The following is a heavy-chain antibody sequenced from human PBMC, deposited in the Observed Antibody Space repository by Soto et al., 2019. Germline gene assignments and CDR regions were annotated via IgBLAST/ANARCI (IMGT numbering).Heavy chain of an antibody. Sequence: QLQLQESGPGLVKPSETLSLTCTVSGDSISSTSSYYWGWIRQPPGKGLGWIGSIYYTGITYYNPSLKSRVTISVDTSKNQFSLKLSSVTAADTAVYYCARRVTMVRAYFDYWGQGTLVTVSS. D-gene: IGHD3-10*01. J-gene: IGHJ4*02. CDR3: ARRVTMVRAYFDY. V-gene: IGHV4-39*01. CDR2: IYYTGIT. CDR1: GDSISSTSSYY.